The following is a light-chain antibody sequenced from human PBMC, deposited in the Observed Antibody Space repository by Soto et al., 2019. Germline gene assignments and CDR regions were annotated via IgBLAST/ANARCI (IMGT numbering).Light chain of an antibody. J-gene: IGKJ4*01. CDR3: QKYTNVTN. CDR1: QGISNY. CDR2: AAS. Sequence: DIQMTQSPSSLSASVGDRVTITCRASQGISNYLAWYQQIPGKVPKLLISAASTLQSGVPSRFSGSGSGTDFTLTISSLQPEDVATYYCQKYTNVTNFGGGTNVEIK. V-gene: IGKV1-27*01.